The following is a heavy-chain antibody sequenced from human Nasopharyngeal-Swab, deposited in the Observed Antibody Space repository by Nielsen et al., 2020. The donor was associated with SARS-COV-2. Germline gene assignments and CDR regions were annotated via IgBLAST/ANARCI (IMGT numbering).Heavy chain of an antibody. Sequence: SETLSLTCTVSGGSISSYYWGWIRQPPGKGLEWIGSIYYSGSTYYNPSLKSRVTISVDTSKNQFSLKLSSVTAADTAVYYCAREGDSSGQGGFDPWGQGTLVTVSS. CDR2: IYYSGST. CDR1: GGSISSYY. D-gene: IGHD3-22*01. CDR3: AREGDSSGQGGFDP. V-gene: IGHV4-39*02. J-gene: IGHJ5*02.